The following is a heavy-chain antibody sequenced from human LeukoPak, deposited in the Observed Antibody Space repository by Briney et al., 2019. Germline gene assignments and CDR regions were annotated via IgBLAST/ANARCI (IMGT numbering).Heavy chain of an antibody. V-gene: IGHV4-59*08. Sequence: SETLSLTCTVSGGSISSFYWSWIRQPPGKGLEWIGYIHYSENTKYNPSLKSRVTISVDTSKNQFSLKLTSVTAADTAVYYCARRMYGSSFDYWGQGTLVTVSS. CDR1: GGSISSFY. J-gene: IGHJ4*02. D-gene: IGHD6-6*01. CDR3: ARRMYGSSFDY. CDR2: IHYSENT.